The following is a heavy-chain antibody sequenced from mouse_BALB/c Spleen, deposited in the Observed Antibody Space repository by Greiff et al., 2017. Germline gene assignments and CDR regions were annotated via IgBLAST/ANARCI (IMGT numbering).Heavy chain of an antibody. J-gene: IGHJ4*01. CDR1: GFTFSSYA. V-gene: IGHV5-9-3*01. CDR2: ISSGGSYT. D-gene: IGHD2-14*01. Sequence: EVNLVESGGGLVKPGGSLKLSCAASGFTFSSYAMSWVRQTPEKRLEWVATISSGGSYTYYPDSVKGRFTISRDNAKNTLYLQMSSLRSEDTAMYYCARRGGTTGYAMDYWGQGTSVTVSS. CDR3: ARRGGTTGYAMDY.